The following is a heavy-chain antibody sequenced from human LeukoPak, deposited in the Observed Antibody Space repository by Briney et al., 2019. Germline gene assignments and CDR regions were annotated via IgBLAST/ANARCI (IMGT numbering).Heavy chain of an antibody. Sequence: PGGSLGLSCAASGFTFSSYEMNWVRQAPGKGLDWVSYITSGGSTIYYADSVKGRFTISRDNAKNSLYLQMNSLRVEDTAVYYCARIKRGNSGPNYWGQGTLVTVSS. CDR2: ITSGGSTI. D-gene: IGHD6-19*01. CDR3: ARIKRGNSGPNY. CDR1: GFTFSSYE. J-gene: IGHJ4*02. V-gene: IGHV3-48*03.